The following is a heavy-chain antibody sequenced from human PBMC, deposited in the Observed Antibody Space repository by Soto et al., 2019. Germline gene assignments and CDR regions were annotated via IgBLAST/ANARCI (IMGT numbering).Heavy chain of an antibody. CDR2: IYYSGST. J-gene: IGHJ6*02. D-gene: IGHD6-13*01. V-gene: IGHV4-31*03. CDR3: ARVPDSSSWYGNYYYGMDV. CDR1: GCSISSGGYY. Sequence: LSLTCTVSGCSISSGGYYWSWIRQHPGKGLEWIGYIYYSGSTYYNPSLKSRVTISVDTSKNQFSLKLSSVTAADTAVYYCARVPDSSSWYGNYYYGMDVWGQGTTVTVSS.